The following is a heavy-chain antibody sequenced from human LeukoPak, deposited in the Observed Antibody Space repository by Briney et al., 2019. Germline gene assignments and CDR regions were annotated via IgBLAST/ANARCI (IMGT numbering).Heavy chain of an antibody. CDR3: ARVYWGDYFDY. CDR1: GFTFSSYW. CDR2: IKQDGSEK. J-gene: IGHJ4*02. Sequence: PGGSLRLSCAASGFTFSSYWMSWVRQAPGKGLEWVANIKQDGSEKCYVDSVKGRFTISRDNAKNSLYLQMNSLRAEDTAVYYCARVYWGDYFDYWGQGTLVTVSS. V-gene: IGHV3-7*01. D-gene: IGHD3-16*01.